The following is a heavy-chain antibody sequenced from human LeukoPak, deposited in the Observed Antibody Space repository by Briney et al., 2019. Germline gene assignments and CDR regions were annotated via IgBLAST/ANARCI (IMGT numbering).Heavy chain of an antibody. Sequence: QPGGSLRLSCAASGFTFSTYWMHWVRQAPGKGLVWVSRIYIDGSSTNYADSVKGRFTMSRDNAKNTLYLQMNSLTAEDTAVYCCARGASARQDYWGQGTLVTVSS. CDR3: ARGASARQDY. V-gene: IGHV3-74*01. CDR2: IYIDGSST. D-gene: IGHD2-2*01. CDR1: GFTFSTYW. J-gene: IGHJ4*02.